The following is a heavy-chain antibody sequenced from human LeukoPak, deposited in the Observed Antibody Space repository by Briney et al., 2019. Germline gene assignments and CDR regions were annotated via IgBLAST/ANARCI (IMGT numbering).Heavy chain of an antibody. Sequence: WASVTVSCTAPGYTFTSYAMHWVRQAPGQRLEWMGWINAGNGNTKYSQKFQGRVTITRDTSASTAYMELSSLRSEDTAVYYCARVAVVVTAYESENFDYWGQGTLVTVSS. CDR3: ARVAVVVTAYESENFDY. D-gene: IGHD4-23*01. CDR2: INAGNGNT. CDR1: GYTFTSYA. V-gene: IGHV1-3*01. J-gene: IGHJ4*02.